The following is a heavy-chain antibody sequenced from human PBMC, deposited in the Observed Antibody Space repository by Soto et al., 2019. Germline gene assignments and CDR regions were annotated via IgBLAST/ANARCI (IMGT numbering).Heavy chain of an antibody. J-gene: IGHJ6*02. Sequence: PGESLKISCKGSGYSFTSYWIGWVRQMPGKGLEWMGIIYPGDSDTRYSPSFQGQVTISADKSISTAYLQWSSLKASDTAMYYCARAQQWLVRGYYYHGMDVWGQGTTVTVSS. D-gene: IGHD6-19*01. CDR3: ARAQQWLVRGYYYHGMDV. CDR2: IYPGDSDT. CDR1: GYSFTSYW. V-gene: IGHV5-51*01.